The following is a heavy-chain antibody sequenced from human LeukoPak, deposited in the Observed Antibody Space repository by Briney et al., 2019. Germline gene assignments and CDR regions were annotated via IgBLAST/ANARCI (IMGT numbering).Heavy chain of an antibody. CDR1: GYIFTSYP. J-gene: IGHJ4*02. Sequence: ASVTVSCKASGYIFTSYPIHWVRQAPGQRLEWMGWINTGNGNTKYSQKFEGRVTVTRDTSATAAYMELSSLRSEDTAVYYCARDRVMADYWGQGTLVTVSS. V-gene: IGHV1-3*04. D-gene: IGHD3-16*01. CDR2: INTGNGNT. CDR3: ARDRVMADY.